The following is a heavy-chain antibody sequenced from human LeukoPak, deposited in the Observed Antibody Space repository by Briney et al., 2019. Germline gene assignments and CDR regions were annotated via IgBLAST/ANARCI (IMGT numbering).Heavy chain of an antibody. D-gene: IGHD6-13*01. CDR3: AAQYPAYSSSWSLYFDY. CDR2: IYWDDDK. Sequence: SGPTLVKPTQTLTLTCTFSGFSLSTSGVGVGWIRQPPGKALEWLALIYWDDDKRYSPSLRSRLTITKDTSKNQVVLTMTNMDPVDTATYYCAAQYPAYSSSWSLYFDYWGQGTLVTVSS. V-gene: IGHV2-5*02. CDR1: GFSLSTSGVG. J-gene: IGHJ4*02.